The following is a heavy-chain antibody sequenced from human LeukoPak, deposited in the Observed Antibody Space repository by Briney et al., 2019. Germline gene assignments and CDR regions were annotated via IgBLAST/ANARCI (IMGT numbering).Heavy chain of an antibody. V-gene: IGHV4-39*01. CDR1: GGSISSTSYY. Sequence: SETLSLTCTVSGGSISSTSYYWDWIRQPPGKGLEWMASIRPDGHTYTNSSLRHQLTISADMSRNEFSLKLNSLTAADTAVYYCARQVATKGEWAFDVWGQGTVVTVSS. CDR2: IRPDGHT. CDR3: ARQVATKGEWAFDV. J-gene: IGHJ3*01. D-gene: IGHD5-12*01.